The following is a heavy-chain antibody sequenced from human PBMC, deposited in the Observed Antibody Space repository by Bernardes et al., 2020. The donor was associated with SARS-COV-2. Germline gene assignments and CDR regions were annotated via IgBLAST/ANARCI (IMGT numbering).Heavy chain of an antibody. Sequence: GGSLRLSCTASGFIFSDSYISWIRQAPGKGLEWISYISGETGYTNYAGSVKGRFTISIDNARNSLYLQMTNLSAEDTATYFCARDTSRFTASMDFESWGQGTLVTVSS. J-gene: IGHJ4*02. CDR1: GFIFSDSY. V-gene: IGHV3-11*05. D-gene: IGHD3-9*01. CDR3: ARDTSRFTASMDFES. CDR2: ISGETGYT.